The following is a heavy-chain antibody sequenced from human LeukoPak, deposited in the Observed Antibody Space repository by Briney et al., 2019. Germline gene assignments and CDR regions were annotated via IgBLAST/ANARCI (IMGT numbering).Heavy chain of an antibody. J-gene: IGHJ6*02. V-gene: IGHV1-18*01. Sequence: ASVKVSCKASGYTVTSSGISWVRQAPGQGLEWMGWISGDDGRTNYAQKFQDRVIMTTDTSTNTVYMELRSLRSDDTAIYYCARDWNYRGMDVWGQGTTVTVSS. CDR3: ARDWNYRGMDV. D-gene: IGHD1-7*01. CDR2: ISGDDGRT. CDR1: GYTVTSSG.